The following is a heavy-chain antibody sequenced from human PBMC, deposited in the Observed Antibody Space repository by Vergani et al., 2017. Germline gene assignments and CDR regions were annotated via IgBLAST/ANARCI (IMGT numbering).Heavy chain of an antibody. J-gene: IGHJ6*03. D-gene: IGHD2/OR15-2a*01. CDR3: AKDLGGCNSISCSYYMDV. CDR2: IWYDGSNK. Sequence: QVQLVESGGGVVQPGRPLRLSCAASGVRSSSYGMNWVRQAPGKGLEWVAVIWYDGSNKYYADALKGRFTISRDNSQNTVTLQMNSRRVDETAVYYCAKDLGGCNSISCSYYMDVWGKGATVTV. CDR1: GVRSSSYG. V-gene: IGHV3-33*06.